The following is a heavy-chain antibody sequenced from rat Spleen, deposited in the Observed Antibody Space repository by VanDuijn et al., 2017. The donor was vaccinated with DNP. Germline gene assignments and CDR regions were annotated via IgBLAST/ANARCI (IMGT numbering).Heavy chain of an antibody. V-gene: IGHV5-20*01. J-gene: IGHJ2*01. CDR1: GFTFSDYS. CDR3: TKDAFGY. CDR2: ISPDGHIT. Sequence: EVQLVESGGGLVQPGRSMKLSCAVSGFTFSDYSMAWVLQAPTKGLEWVASISPDGHITYYQDSVKGRFTISRDNGKSTLYLQMESLRSEDTATYYCTKDAFGYWGQGVM.